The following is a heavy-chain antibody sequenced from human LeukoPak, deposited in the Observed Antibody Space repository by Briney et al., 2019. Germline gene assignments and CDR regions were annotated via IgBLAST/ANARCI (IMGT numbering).Heavy chain of an antibody. D-gene: IGHD6-19*01. CDR3: ARGGWYPESFQH. J-gene: IGHJ1*01. V-gene: IGHV5-51*01. CDR2: IYCGDSDT. Sequence: GESLKISCKTSGYSFSTYWIGWVRQMPGKGLEWMGTIYCGDSDTRYSPSFQGQVTISADKSIATAYLQWSSLRASDSAVYYCARGGWYPESFQHWGQGALVTVSS. CDR1: GYSFSTYW.